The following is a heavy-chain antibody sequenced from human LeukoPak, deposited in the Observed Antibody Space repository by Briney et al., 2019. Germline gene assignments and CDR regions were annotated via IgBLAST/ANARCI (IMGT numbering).Heavy chain of an antibody. CDR2: ISGSGGST. V-gene: IGHV3-23*01. J-gene: IGHJ4*02. D-gene: IGHD1-26*01. Sequence: SGGSLRLSCAASGFTFSSYAMSSVRQAPGKGLEWVSAISGSGGSTYCADSVKGRFTISRDNSKNTLYLQMNSLRAEDTAVYYCTKDIVPSWYSGSHSFDYWGQGTLVTVSS. CDR3: TKDIVPSWYSGSHSFDY. CDR1: GFTFSSYA.